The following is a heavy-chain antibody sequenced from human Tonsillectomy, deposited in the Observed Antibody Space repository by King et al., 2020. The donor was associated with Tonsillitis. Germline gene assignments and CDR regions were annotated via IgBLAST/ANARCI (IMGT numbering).Heavy chain of an antibody. V-gene: IGHV4-39*01. CDR2: INYRGST. D-gene: IGHD6-19*01. Sequence: QLQESGPGLVKPSETLSLTCSVSGGSVGSSRHYWGWIRQAPGKGLEGIGNINYRGSTFYNPSLKSRVTISADTSKNQFSLKLRSVTAADTAVYYCARRGPIAVIIYDGFDIWGQGTMVTVSS. J-gene: IGHJ3*02. CDR1: GGSVGSSRHY. CDR3: ARRGPIAVIIYDGFDI.